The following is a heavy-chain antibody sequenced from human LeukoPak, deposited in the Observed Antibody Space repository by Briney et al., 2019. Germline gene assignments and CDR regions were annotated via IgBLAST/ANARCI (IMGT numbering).Heavy chain of an antibody. J-gene: IGHJ4*02. Sequence: SVKVSCKASGGTFSSYAISWVRQAPGQGLEWMGRIIPILGIANYAQKFQGRVTITADKSTSTAYMKLSSLRSEDTAVYYCARQINGGYYPFDYWGQGTLVTVSS. D-gene: IGHD3-22*01. CDR1: GGTFSSYA. CDR2: IIPILGIA. CDR3: ARQINGGYYPFDY. V-gene: IGHV1-69*04.